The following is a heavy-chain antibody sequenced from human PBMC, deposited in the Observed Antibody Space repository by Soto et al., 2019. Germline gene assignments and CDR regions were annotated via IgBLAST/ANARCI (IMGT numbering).Heavy chain of an antibody. J-gene: IGHJ6*02. CDR2: IYYSGST. Sequence: NPSETLSLTCTVSGGSISSGDYYWSWIRQPPGKGLEWIGYIYYSGSTYYNPSLRSRVTISVDTSKNQFSLKLSSVTAADTAVYYCARDLELRDYYYYGMDVWGQGTTVTVSS. CDR1: GGSISSGDYY. V-gene: IGHV4-30-4*01. D-gene: IGHD1-7*01. CDR3: ARDLELRDYYYYGMDV.